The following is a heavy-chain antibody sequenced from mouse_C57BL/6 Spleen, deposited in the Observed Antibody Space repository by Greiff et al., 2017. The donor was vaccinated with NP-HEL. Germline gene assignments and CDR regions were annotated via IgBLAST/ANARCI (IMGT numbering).Heavy chain of an antibody. Sequence: QVHVKQSGAELVKPGASVKISCKASGYAFSSYWMNWVKQRPGKGLEWIGQIYPGDGDTNYNGKFKGKATLTADKSSSTAYMQLSSLTSEDSAVYFCARSTAQGDGFAYWGQGTLVTVSA. CDR3: ARSTAQGDGFAY. V-gene: IGHV1-80*01. D-gene: IGHD3-2*02. CDR1: GYAFSSYW. CDR2: IYPGDGDT. J-gene: IGHJ3*01.